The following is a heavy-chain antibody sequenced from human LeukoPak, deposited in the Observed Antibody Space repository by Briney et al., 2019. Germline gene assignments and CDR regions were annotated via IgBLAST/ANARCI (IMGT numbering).Heavy chain of an antibody. V-gene: IGHV4-34*01. J-gene: IGHJ6*02. D-gene: IGHD6-19*01. Sequence: SETLSLTCAVYGGSFSGYYWSWIRQPPGKGLEWIGEINHSGSTNYNPSLKSRVTISVDMSKNQFSLKLSSVTAADTAVYYCARSIAVAHYYYYGMDVWGQGTTVTVSS. CDR2: INHSGST. CDR1: GGSFSGYY. CDR3: ARSIAVAHYYYYGMDV.